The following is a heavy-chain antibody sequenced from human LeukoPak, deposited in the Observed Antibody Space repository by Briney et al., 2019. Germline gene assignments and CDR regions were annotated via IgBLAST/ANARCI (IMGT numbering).Heavy chain of an antibody. CDR1: GYTLTGYY. D-gene: IGHD3-9*01. CDR2: INPNSGGT. CDR3: AREYYDILTGYLPWFDP. V-gene: IGHV1-2*06. J-gene: IGHJ5*02. Sequence: GASVKVSCKASGYTLTGYYMHWVRQAPGQGLEWVGRINPNSGGTNYEQKFQGRVTMTRDTSISTAYMELSRLRSDDTAVYYCAREYYDILTGYLPWFDPWGQGTLVTVSS.